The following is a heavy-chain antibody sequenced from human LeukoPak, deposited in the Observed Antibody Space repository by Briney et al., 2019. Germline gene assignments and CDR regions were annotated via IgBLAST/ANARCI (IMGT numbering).Heavy chain of an antibody. J-gene: IGHJ6*02. D-gene: IGHD3-10*01. Sequence: ASVNVSCKASGYTFTGYYMHWVRQAPGQGLEWMGWINPNSGGTNYAQKFQGRVTQTRDTSISTAYMELSRLRSDDTAVYYCARSRGTMVRGVIKSYYYYGMDVWGQGTTVTVSS. CDR2: INPNSGGT. V-gene: IGHV1-2*02. CDR1: GYTFTGYY. CDR3: ARSRGTMVRGVIKSYYYYGMDV.